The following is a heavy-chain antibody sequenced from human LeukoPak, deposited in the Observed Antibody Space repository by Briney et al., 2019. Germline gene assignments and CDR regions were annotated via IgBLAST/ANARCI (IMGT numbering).Heavy chain of an antibody. Sequence: SETLSLTCAVYGGSFSGYYWSWIRQPPGKGLEWIGEINHSGSTNYNPSLKSRVTISVDTSKNQFSLKLSSVTATDTAVYYCARGKTYYYYMDVWGKGTTVTVSS. CDR3: ARGKTYYYYMDV. V-gene: IGHV4-34*01. J-gene: IGHJ6*03. CDR2: INHSGST. CDR1: GGSFSGYY.